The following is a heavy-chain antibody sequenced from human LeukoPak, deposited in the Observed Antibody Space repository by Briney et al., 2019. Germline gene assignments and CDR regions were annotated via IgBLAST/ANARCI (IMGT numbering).Heavy chain of an antibody. D-gene: IGHD3-3*01. V-gene: IGHV1-2*02. CDR3: ARSYDFWSGPPFDP. J-gene: IGHJ5*02. CDR1: GYTFTGHY. CDR2: INPNSGGT. Sequence: ASVKVACKASGYTFTGHYMHWVRQAPGQGLEWMGWINPNSGGTKYAQKFQGRVTLTRDTSISTAYMELSRLRCDDTAVYYCARSYDFWSGPPFDPWGQGTLVTVSS.